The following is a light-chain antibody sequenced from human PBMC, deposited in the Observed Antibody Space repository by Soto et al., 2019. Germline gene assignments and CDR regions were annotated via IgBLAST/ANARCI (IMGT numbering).Light chain of an antibody. CDR3: SSYTSSSTYV. J-gene: IGLJ1*01. CDR1: SSDVGGYNY. CDR2: DVS. Sequence: QSALTQPASVSGSPGHSITISCTGTSSDVGGYNYVSWYQQHPGKAPKLMIYDVSNRPSGVSNRFSGSKSGNTASLTISWLQAEDEADYYCSSYTSSSTYVFGIGTKVTVL. V-gene: IGLV2-14*01.